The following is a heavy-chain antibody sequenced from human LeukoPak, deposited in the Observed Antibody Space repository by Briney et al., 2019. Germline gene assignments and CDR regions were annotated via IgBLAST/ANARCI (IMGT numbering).Heavy chain of an antibody. CDR2: ISGSGGNT. CDR1: GFTFSNYA. D-gene: IGHD2-15*01. J-gene: IGHJ5*02. Sequence: GGSLRLSCAASGFTFSNYAMSWVRQAPGKGLEWVSAISGSGGNTSYADSVKGRFTISRDNSKNTLYLQMNSLRAEDTAVYYCAKAVHGVVARDWFDPWGQGTLVTVSS. V-gene: IGHV3-23*01. CDR3: AKAVHGVVARDWFDP.